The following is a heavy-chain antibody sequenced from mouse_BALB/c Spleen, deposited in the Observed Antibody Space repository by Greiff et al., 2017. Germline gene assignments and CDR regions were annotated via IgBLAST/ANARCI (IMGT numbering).Heavy chain of an antibody. J-gene: IGHJ4*01. CDR3: ATGVYAMDY. V-gene: IGHV3-6*02. CDR2: ISYDGSN. Sequence: EVKLQESGPGLVKPSQSLSLTCSVTGYSITSGYYWNWIRQFPGNKLEWMGYISYDGSNNYNPSLKNRISITRDTSKNQFFLKLNSVTTEDTATYYCATGVYAMDYWGQGTSVTVSS. CDR1: GYSITSGYY.